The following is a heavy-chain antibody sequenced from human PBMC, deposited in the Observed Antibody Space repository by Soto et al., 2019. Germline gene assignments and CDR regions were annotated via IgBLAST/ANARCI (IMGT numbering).Heavy chain of an antibody. CDR3: ARARGYCTNGVCYRPWYFDL. Sequence: KTSETLSLTCTVSGGSISSGGYYWSWIRQHPGKGLEWIGYIYYSGSTYYNPSLKSRVTISVDTSKNQFSLKLSSVTAADTAVYYCARARGYCTNGVCYRPWYFDLWGRGTLVTVSS. CDR2: IYYSGST. J-gene: IGHJ2*01. CDR1: GGSISSGGYY. V-gene: IGHV4-31*03. D-gene: IGHD2-8*01.